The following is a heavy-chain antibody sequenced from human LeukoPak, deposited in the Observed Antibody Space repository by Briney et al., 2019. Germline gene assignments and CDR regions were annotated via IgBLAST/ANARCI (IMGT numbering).Heavy chain of an antibody. D-gene: IGHD1-1*01. CDR2: IYYSVST. J-gene: IGHJ4*02. CDR1: GDSISSDSYY. V-gene: IGHV4-39*07. CDR3: ARVGWSLGAHLEVFDY. Sequence: SSDTLSLTCTVSGDSISSDSYYWGWIRQPPGKGLEWIWSIYYSVSTNYNPSLKSRVTISVDTSKNKFSLKLNSVNTADTAVYYCARVGWSLGAHLEVFDYWGQGILVTVSS.